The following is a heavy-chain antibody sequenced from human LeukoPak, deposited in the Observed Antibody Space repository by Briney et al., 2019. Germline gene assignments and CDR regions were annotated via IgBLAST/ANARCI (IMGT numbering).Heavy chain of an antibody. Sequence: GGSLRLSCAASGFTFSSYAMSWVRQAPGKGLEWVSAISGSGGSTYYADSVKGRFTISRDNSKNTLYLQMNSLRAEDTAVYYCAKSSSGYYYDSSGYPFYFDYWGQGTLVTVSS. CDR3: AKSSSGYYYDSSGYPFYFDY. CDR2: ISGSGGST. D-gene: IGHD3-22*01. J-gene: IGHJ4*02. V-gene: IGHV3-23*01. CDR1: GFTFSSYA.